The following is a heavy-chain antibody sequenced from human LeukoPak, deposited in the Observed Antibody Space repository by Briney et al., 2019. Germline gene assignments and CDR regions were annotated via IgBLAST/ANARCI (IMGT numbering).Heavy chain of an antibody. CDR2: INSDGSST. CDR3: ARDRETAAGNFFDP. D-gene: IGHD6-13*01. J-gene: IGHJ5*02. CDR1: GFTFSNYW. V-gene: IGHV3-74*01. Sequence: TGGSLRLSCAASGFTFSNYWMHWVRQAPGKGLVWVSRINSDGSSTTYADSVKGRFTIPRDNAKNTLYLQMNNLRAEDTAVYSCARDRETAAGNFFDPWGQGTLVTVSS.